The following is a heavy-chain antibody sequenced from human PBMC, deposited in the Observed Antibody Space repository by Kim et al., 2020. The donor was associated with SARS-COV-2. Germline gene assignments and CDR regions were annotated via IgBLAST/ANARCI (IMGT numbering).Heavy chain of an antibody. J-gene: IGHJ6*02. Sequence: SETLSLTCTVSGGSISSYYWSWIRQPAGKGLEWIGRIYTSGSTNYNPSLKSRVTMSVDTSKNQFSLKLSSVTAADTAVYYCARDVISSGWSEAYSYGMDVWGQGTTVTVSS. V-gene: IGHV4-4*07. D-gene: IGHD6-19*01. CDR2: IYTSGST. CDR1: GGSISSYY. CDR3: ARDVISSGWSEAYSYGMDV.